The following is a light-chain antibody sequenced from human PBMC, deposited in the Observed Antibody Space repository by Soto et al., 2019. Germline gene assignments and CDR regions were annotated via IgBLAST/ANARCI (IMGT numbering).Light chain of an antibody. CDR2: AAS. J-gene: IGKJ1*01. Sequence: MTQSPATLSVAPGGRATLSCRASQSVGVNLAWYQQKHGQAPRLLLYAASTRATAIPARFSGSGSGAEFTLTIDSLQSEDFAVYFCQQYNNWPLRTFGQGTKVEIK. V-gene: IGKV3-15*01. CDR1: QSVGVN. CDR3: QQYNNWPLRT.